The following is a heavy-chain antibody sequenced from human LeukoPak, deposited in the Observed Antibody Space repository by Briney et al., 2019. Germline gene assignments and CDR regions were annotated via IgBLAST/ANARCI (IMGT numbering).Heavy chain of an antibody. Sequence: GASVKVSCKASGRTFSSYAISWVRQAPGQGLEWMGGIIPIFGTANYAQKFQGRVTITADESTSTAYMELSSLRSEDTAVYYCARTYDSSGYFDYWGQGTLVTVSS. V-gene: IGHV1-69*13. D-gene: IGHD3-22*01. J-gene: IGHJ4*02. CDR3: ARTYDSSGYFDY. CDR2: IIPIFGTA. CDR1: GRTFSSYA.